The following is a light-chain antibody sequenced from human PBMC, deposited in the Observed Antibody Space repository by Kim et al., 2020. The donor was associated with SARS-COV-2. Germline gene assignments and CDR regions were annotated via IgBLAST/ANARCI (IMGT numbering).Light chain of an antibody. V-gene: IGKV2-28*01. J-gene: IGKJ1*01. CDR2: LGS. CDR1: QSLLSSKGQSY. Sequence: DIVMTQSPLFLSVTPGEPASISCRSSQSLLSSKGQSYLDWYLQKPGQSPQLLIYLGSNRASGVPERFSGSGSGTDFTLKISGVEAEDVGVYYCIQALRTHTFGQGTKVDIK. CDR3: IQALRTHT.